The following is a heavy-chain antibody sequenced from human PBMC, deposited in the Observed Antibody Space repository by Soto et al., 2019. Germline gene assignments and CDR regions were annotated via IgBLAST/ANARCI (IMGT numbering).Heavy chain of an antibody. V-gene: IGHV5-51*01. CDR2: IYPGDSDT. CDR3: ARHGVVAGTNPPYYYYYYGMDV. Sequence: GESLKISCKGSGYSFTSYWIGWVRQMPGKGLEWMGIIYPGDSDTRYSPSFQGQVTFSADKSISTAYLQWSSLKASDTAMYYCARHGVVAGTNPPYYYYYYGMDVWGQGTTVTVSS. J-gene: IGHJ6*02. CDR1: GYSFTSYW. D-gene: IGHD6-19*01.